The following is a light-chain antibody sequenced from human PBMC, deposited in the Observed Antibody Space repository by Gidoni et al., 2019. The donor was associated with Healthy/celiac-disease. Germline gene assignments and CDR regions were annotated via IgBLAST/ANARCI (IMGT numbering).Light chain of an antibody. V-gene: IGLV3-1*01. CDR3: QAWDSSSWV. CDR2: QES. J-gene: IGLJ3*02. Sequence: SYELTQPPSVSVSPGQTASITCSGDKLGDKYACWYQQKPGQSPVLVIYQESKRPSGIPERFSGSNSGNTATLTISGTQAMDEADYYCQAWDSSSWVFGGGTKLTV. CDR1: KLGDKY.